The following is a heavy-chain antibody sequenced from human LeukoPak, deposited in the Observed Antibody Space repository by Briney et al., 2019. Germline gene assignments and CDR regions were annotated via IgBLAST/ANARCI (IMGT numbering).Heavy chain of an antibody. CDR3: ARGNGYRDFDY. CDR1: GGSFSGYY. CDR2: INHSGST. D-gene: IGHD5-18*01. V-gene: IGHV4-34*01. Sequence: SETLSLTGAVYGGSFSGYYWSWIRQPPGKGLEWIGEINHSGSTNYNPSLKSRVTISVDTSKNQFSLKLSSVTAADTAVYYCARGNGYRDFDYWGQGTLVTVSS. J-gene: IGHJ4*02.